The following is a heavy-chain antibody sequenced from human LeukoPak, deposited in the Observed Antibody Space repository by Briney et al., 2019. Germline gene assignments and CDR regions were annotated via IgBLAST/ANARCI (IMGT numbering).Heavy chain of an antibody. V-gene: IGHV4-59*12. CDR1: GGSISSYY. CDR3: ARDGRGSMVRGGNDY. Sequence: SETLSLTCTVSGGSISSYYWSWIRQPPGKGLEWIGYIYYSGTTNYNPSLKSRVTISVDTSKNQFSLKLRTVTAADTAVYYCARDGRGSMVRGGNDYWGQGTLVTVSS. J-gene: IGHJ4*02. D-gene: IGHD3-10*01. CDR2: IYYSGTT.